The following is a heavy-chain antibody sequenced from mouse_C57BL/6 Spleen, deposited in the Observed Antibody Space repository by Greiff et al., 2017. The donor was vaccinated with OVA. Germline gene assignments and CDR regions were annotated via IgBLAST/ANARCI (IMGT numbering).Heavy chain of an antibody. CDR2: IYCDDDK. CDR1: GFSLSTSGMG. V-gene: IGHV8-12*01. Sequence: QVTLKVSGPGLLQSSQTLSLTCSFSGFSLSTSGMGLLWIRQPSGKGLEWLAHIYCDDDKRYNPSLKSLLTIYKDTSRKQVFLKITSVDTADTATYYGAGRDYGNYGYFDVWGKGTTVTVSS. J-gene: IGHJ1*03. CDR3: AGRDYGNYGYFDV. D-gene: IGHD2-1*01.